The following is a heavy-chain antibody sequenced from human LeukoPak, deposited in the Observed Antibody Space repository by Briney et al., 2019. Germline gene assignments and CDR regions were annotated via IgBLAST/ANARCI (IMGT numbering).Heavy chain of an antibody. D-gene: IGHD6-6*01. CDR2: INPNSGGT. CDR3: ARSLEYIEDGCDV. J-gene: IGHJ6*02. Sequence: ASVTVSFKGTVYTFTGYYWHWLRQAPGQGLEWMGWINPNSGGTNYAQKFQGRVTMTRDTSISTAYMELSRLRSDDTAVYYCARSLEYIEDGCDVWGQGTTVTVSS. V-gene: IGHV1-2*02. CDR1: VYTFTGYY.